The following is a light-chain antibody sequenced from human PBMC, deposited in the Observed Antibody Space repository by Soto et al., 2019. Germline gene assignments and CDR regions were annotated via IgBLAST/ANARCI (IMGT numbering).Light chain of an antibody. V-gene: IGKV3-20*01. CDR3: QQYGSSGT. J-gene: IGKJ1*01. Sequence: EIVLTQSPGTLSLSPGERATLSCRASQSVSNNYLAWYQQKPGQAPRLLIYGASNGATGIPDRVSGSGSGTDFTLSISRLEPEDFAVYYCQQYGSSGTFGQGTKVEIK. CDR2: GAS. CDR1: QSVSNNY.